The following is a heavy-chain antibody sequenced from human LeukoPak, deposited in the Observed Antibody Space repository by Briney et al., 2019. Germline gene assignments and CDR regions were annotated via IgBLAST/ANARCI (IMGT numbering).Heavy chain of an antibody. V-gene: IGHV4-34*01. CDR2: INNSGST. J-gene: IGHJ4*02. Sequence: SETLSLTCAVYGGSFSGYYWSWIRQPPGKGLEWIGEINNSGSTNYNPSLKGRVTISVDTSKNQFSLKPSSVAAADTAVYYCARGYYVWGSYRSYYFDYWGQGTLVTVSS. CDR1: GGSFSGYY. CDR3: ARGYYVWGSYRSYYFDY. D-gene: IGHD3-16*02.